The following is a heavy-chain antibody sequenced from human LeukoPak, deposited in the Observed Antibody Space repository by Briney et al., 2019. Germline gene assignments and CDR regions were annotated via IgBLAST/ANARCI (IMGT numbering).Heavy chain of an antibody. Sequence: PGGSLRLSCAGSGFTFSGFAMHWVRQAPGKGLEWVAAVSYHGRENYYADAVSGRFTISRDNSKNTLHLEMNSLRTDDTAIYYCTKERGGGGRRINLMVGGYGPWGQGTQVTVSS. D-gene: IGHD3-22*01. V-gene: IGHV3-30*04. CDR1: GFTFSGFA. CDR2: VSYHGREN. CDR3: TKERGGGGRRINLMVGGYGP. J-gene: IGHJ5*02.